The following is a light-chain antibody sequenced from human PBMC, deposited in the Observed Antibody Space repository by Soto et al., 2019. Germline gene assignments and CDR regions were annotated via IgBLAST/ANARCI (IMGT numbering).Light chain of an antibody. CDR3: CSYAGGYTLGV. Sequence: QSALAQPRSVSGSPGQSVTISCTRTSSDVGGYNYVSWYQQHPGKAPKLMIYDVSKRPSGVPDRFSGSKSGNTASLTISGLQAEDEADYYCCSYAGGYTLGVFGGGTKLTVL. CDR2: DVS. V-gene: IGLV2-11*01. CDR1: SSDVGGYNY. J-gene: IGLJ2*01.